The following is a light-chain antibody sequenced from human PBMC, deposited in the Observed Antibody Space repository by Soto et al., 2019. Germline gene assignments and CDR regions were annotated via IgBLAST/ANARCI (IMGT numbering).Light chain of an antibody. J-gene: IGLJ2*01. V-gene: IGLV1-44*01. CDR2: ANI. CDR1: SSNIGSNT. CDR3: AAWDDTLNGPI. Sequence: QSALTQPPSASGTPGQRVTISCSGSSSNIGSNTVNWYQQLPGTAPKLLIYANIQRPSGVPDRFSGSKSGTSASLAISGLQSEDEADYYCAAWDDTLNGPIFAGGTKLTVL.